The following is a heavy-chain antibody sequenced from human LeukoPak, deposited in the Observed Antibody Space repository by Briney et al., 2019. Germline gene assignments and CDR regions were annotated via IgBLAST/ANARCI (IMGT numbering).Heavy chain of an antibody. CDR1: GGSISSGGYY. D-gene: IGHD4-17*01. J-gene: IGHJ4*02. Sequence: SETLSLTCTVSGGSISSGGYYWSWIRQHPRKGLEWIGYIYYSGSTYYNPSLKSRVTISVDTSKNQFSLKLSSVTAADTAVYYCARDRPGDDYGDYFDYWGQGTLVTVSS. V-gene: IGHV4-30-4*08. CDR2: IYYSGST. CDR3: ARDRPGDDYGDYFDY.